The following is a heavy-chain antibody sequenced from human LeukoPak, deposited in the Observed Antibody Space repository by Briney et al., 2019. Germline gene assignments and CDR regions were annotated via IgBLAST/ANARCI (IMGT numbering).Heavy chain of an antibody. D-gene: IGHD4-23*01. CDR3: ARFDYGGNSGSFDY. Sequence: GGSLRLSCAASGFTFSSYEMNWVRQAPGKGLGWVSYISSSGSTIHYADSVKGRFTISRDNAKNSLYLQMNSLRAEDTAVYYCARFDYGGNSGSFDYWGQGTLVTVSS. J-gene: IGHJ4*02. CDR1: GFTFSSYE. CDR2: ISSSGSTI. V-gene: IGHV3-48*03.